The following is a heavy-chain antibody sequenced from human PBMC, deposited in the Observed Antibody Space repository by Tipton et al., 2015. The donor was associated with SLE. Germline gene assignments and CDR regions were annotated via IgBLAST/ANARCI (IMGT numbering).Heavy chain of an antibody. Sequence: TLSLTCTVSGGSISSYYWSWIRQPPGKGLEWIGYIYYSGSTDYNPSLKSRVTISVDTSKNQFSLKLGSVTAADTAVYYCARGMGIAAGHYMDVWGKGTAVTVSS. V-gene: IGHV4-59*12. D-gene: IGHD6-13*01. J-gene: IGHJ6*03. CDR3: ARGMGIAAGHYMDV. CDR2: IYYSGST. CDR1: GGSISSYY.